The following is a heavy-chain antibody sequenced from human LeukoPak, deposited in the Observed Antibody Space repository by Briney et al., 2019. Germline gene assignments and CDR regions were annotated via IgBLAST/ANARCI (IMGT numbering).Heavy chain of an antibody. CDR2: IHRSGTT. CDR3: ARYVSSGWFYHFDY. CDR1: GYSISSGYY. J-gene: IGHJ4*02. D-gene: IGHD6-19*01. V-gene: IGHV4-38-2*01. Sequence: SETLSLTCAVSGYSISSGYYWGWIRQPPGKGLDWVGRIHRSGTTDYNPSLKSRVTISLDTSKNQFSLTLSSVTAADTAVYYCARYVSSGWFYHFDYWGQGILVAVSS.